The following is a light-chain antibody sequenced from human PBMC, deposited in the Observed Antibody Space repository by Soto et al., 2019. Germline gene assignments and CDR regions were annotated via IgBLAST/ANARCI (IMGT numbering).Light chain of an antibody. CDR3: QQYGSSPEA. J-gene: IGKJ3*01. CDR1: QSVSNSF. CDR2: GAS. V-gene: IGKV3-20*01. Sequence: EIVLTQSPGTLSLSPGERATLSCRASQSVSNSFLAWYQQKPGQAPRLLIYGASSRAAGIPDRFSGSGSGTDVTLTISRLEPEDFAVYYCQQYGSSPEAFGPGTKVDIK.